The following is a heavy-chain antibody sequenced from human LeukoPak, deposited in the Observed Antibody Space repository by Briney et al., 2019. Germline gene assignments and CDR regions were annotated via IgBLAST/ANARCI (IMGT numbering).Heavy chain of an antibody. CDR1: GGSISSGGYS. D-gene: IGHD3-22*01. CDR2: IYHSGST. Sequence: SQTLSLTCAVSGGSISSGGYSWSWIRQPPGKGLEWIGYIYHSGSTYYNPSLKSRVTISVDRSKNQFSLQLNSVTPEDTAVYYCVRAYSSGPAYYFDYWGQGTLVTVSS. V-gene: IGHV4-30-2*01. CDR3: VRAYSSGPAYYFDY. J-gene: IGHJ4*02.